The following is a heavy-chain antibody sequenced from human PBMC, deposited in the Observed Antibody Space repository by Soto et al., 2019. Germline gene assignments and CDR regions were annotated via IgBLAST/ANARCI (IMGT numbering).Heavy chain of an antibody. J-gene: IGHJ4*02. V-gene: IGHV1-18*01. CDR3: ARDLGGSYFAPVDY. CDR2: ISAYNGNT. Sequence: ASVKVSFKASGYTFTSYGISWVRQAPGQGLEWMGWISAYNGNTRYAQKLQGRVTTTTDTSTSTAYMELRSLRSDDTSVYYCARDLGGSYFAPVDYWGQGTLVTVSS. CDR1: GYTFTSYG. D-gene: IGHD1-26*01.